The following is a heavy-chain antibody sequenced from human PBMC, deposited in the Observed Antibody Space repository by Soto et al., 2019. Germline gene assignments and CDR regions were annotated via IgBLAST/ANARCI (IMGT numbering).Heavy chain of an antibody. D-gene: IGHD6-13*01. Sequence: PGGSLRLSCAASGFTFSSYEMNWVRQAPGKGLEWVSYISSSGSTIYYADSVKGRFTISRDNAKNSLYLQMNSLRAEDTAVYYCARGPYSSSWYYYYGMDVWGQGTTVTVSS. CDR2: ISSSGSTI. CDR1: GFTFSSYE. CDR3: ARGPYSSSWYYYYGMDV. V-gene: IGHV3-48*03. J-gene: IGHJ6*02.